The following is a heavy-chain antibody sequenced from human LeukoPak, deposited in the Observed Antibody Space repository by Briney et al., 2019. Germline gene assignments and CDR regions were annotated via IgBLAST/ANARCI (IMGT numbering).Heavy chain of an antibody. Sequence: GGSLRLSCAASGFTFSSYTMNWVRQAPGKGLEWVSSISSSSSYIYYADSVKGRFTISRDNAKNSLYLQMNSLRAEDTAVYYCARVEWELLFWFDPWGQGTLVTVSS. CDR1: GFTFSSYT. J-gene: IGHJ5*02. CDR2: ISSSSSYI. CDR3: ARVEWELLFWFDP. V-gene: IGHV3-21*01. D-gene: IGHD1-26*01.